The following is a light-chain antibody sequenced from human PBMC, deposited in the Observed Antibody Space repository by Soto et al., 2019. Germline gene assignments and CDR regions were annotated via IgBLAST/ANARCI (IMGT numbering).Light chain of an antibody. J-gene: IGKJ2*01. CDR1: QRVSSSY. CDR2: GAS. Sequence: EIVLTQSPGTLSLSPGERATLSCRASQRVSSSYLAWYQQRPGQAPRLLIYGASSRATGIPDRFSGSGSGTDFTLTISRVEPEDFAVYYCQQYGSSSYTFGQGTKLEIK. V-gene: IGKV3-20*01. CDR3: QQYGSSSYT.